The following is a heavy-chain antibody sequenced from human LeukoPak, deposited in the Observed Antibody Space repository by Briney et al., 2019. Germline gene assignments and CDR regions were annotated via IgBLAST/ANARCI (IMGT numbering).Heavy chain of an antibody. J-gene: IGHJ3*02. Sequence: SVKVSCKASGGTFSSYAISWVRQAPGQGLEWMGGIIPIFGTANYAQKFQGRVTITADESTSTAYMELSSLRSEDTAVYYCARGSPGIVGADGAFDIWGQGTMVTVSS. V-gene: IGHV1-69*01. CDR1: GGTFSSYA. D-gene: IGHD1-26*01. CDR2: IIPIFGTA. CDR3: ARGSPGIVGADGAFDI.